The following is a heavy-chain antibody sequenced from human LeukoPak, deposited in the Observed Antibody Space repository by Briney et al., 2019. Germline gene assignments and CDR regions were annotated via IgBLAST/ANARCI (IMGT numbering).Heavy chain of an antibody. CDR2: MNPNSGNT. V-gene: IGHV1-8*01. CDR1: GYTFTSYD. D-gene: IGHD2/OR15-2a*01. CDR3: ARGPTFYVREDLDY. Sequence: ASVKVSCKASGYTFTSYDINWVRQATGQGLEWMGWMNPNSGNTGYAQKFQGRVTMTRNTSISTAYMELSSLRSEDAAVYYCARGPTFYVREDLDYWGQGTLVTVSS. J-gene: IGHJ4*02.